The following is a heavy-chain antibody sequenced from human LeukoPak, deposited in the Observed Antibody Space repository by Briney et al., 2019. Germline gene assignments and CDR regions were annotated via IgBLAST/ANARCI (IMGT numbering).Heavy chain of an antibody. CDR2: IYPGDSDT. CDR1: GYSFTSYW. D-gene: IGHD3-10*01. J-gene: IGHJ3*02. Sequence: GEALKISCKDSGYSFTSYWIGWVRQMPGKGLEWMGIIYPGDSDTRYSPPFQGQVPISADKSISTPYLQWSSLKASDTALYYCARRRVRGVIDAFDIWGQGTMVTVSS. CDR3: ARRRVRGVIDAFDI. V-gene: IGHV5-51*01.